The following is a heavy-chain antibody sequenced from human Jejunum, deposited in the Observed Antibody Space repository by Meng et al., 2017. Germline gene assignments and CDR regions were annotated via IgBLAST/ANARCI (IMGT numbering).Heavy chain of an antibody. CDR1: GGSFRTGAYY. D-gene: IGHD1-7*01. CDR2: IYYTGST. V-gene: IGHV4-31*03. CDR3: ARLGITETIGGFDP. J-gene: IGHJ5*02. Sequence: QGLLQESGPGLVKPSQTLSLTCIVSGGSFRTGAYYWSWIRQHPGKGLEWIGYIYYTGSTFYNPSLKSRVSISLETSKNQFSLKVTSVTAADTAFYYCARLGITETIGGFDPWGQGILVTVSS.